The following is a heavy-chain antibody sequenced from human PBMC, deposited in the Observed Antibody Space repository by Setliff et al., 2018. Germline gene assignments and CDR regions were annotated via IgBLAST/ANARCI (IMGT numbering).Heavy chain of an antibody. J-gene: IGHJ4*02. Sequence: PGGSLRLSCAASGFTFSSYSMNWVRQAPGKGLEWVSSISSSSSYIYYADSVKGRLTISRDNAKNSLYLQMNSLRAEDTAVYYCAKERRIYSYAIDYWGQGTLVTVSS. D-gene: IGHD5-18*01. CDR1: GFTFSSYS. CDR2: ISSSSSYI. CDR3: AKERRIYSYAIDY. V-gene: IGHV3-21*04.